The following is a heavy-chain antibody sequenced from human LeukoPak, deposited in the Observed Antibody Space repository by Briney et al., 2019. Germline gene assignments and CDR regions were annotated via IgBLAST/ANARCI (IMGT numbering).Heavy chain of an antibody. CDR2: ISWNSGSI. CDR1: GFTFDDYA. CDR3: AKDVLRYFDWLFPWFDP. Sequence: GGSLRLSCAASGFTFDDYAMHWVRQAPGKGLEWVSGISWNSGSIVYADSVKGRFTISRDNAKNSLYLQMNSLRAEDTALYYCAKDVLRYFDWLFPWFDPWGQGTLVTVSS. V-gene: IGHV3-9*01. J-gene: IGHJ5*02. D-gene: IGHD3-9*01.